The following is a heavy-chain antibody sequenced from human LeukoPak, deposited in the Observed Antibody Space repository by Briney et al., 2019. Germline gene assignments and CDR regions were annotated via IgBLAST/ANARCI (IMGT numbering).Heavy chain of an antibody. V-gene: IGHV3-21*01. CDR1: GLTFSSHA. CDR2: ISSSSSYI. CDR3: AGDIVATILNY. Sequence: GGTLRLSCAASGLTFSSHAMSWVRQAPGKGLEWVSSISSSSSYIYYADSVKGRFTISRDNAKNSLYLQMNSLRAEDTAVYYCAGDIVATILNYWGQGTLVTVSS. J-gene: IGHJ4*02. D-gene: IGHD5-12*01.